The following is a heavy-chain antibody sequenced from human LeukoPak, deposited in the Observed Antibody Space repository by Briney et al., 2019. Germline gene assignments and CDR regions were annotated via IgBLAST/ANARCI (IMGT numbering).Heavy chain of an antibody. Sequence: GGSLRLSCAASGFSFSDYSMNWVRQAPGKGLEWVSYISSGTNTIYYTDSVKGRFIISRDNAKNSLYLQMNSLRDEDTAVYYCARPITSGWTFPFDYWGQGIVVTVSS. J-gene: IGHJ4*02. D-gene: IGHD6-19*01. CDR2: ISSGTNTI. CDR3: ARPITSGWTFPFDY. V-gene: IGHV3-48*02. CDR1: GFSFSDYS.